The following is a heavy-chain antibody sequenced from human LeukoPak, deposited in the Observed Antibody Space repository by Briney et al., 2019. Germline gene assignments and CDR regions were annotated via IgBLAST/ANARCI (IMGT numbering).Heavy chain of an antibody. CDR1: GFTFSSYE. J-gene: IGHJ6*04. V-gene: IGHV3-48*03. CDR2: ISSSGSTI. CDR3: VRSLGYCSSSTCYGVGNYGMDV. D-gene: IGHD2-2*01. Sequence: GGSLRLSCAASGFTFSSYEMNWVRQAPGKGLEWVSYISSSGSTIYYADSVKGRFTISRDNAKNSLYLQMNSLRAEDTAVYHCVRSLGYCSSSTCYGVGNYGMDVWGKGTTVIVSS.